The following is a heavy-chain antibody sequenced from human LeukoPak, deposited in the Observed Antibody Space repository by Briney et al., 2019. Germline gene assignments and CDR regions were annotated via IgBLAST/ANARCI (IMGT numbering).Heavy chain of an antibody. CDR1: GFTFSSYA. CDR3: ASDRDYYDSSGYLFDY. D-gene: IGHD3-22*01. V-gene: IGHV3-23*01. Sequence: GGSLRLSCAASGFTFSSYAMSWVRQAPGKGLEWVSAISGSGGSTYYADSVKGRFTISRDNSKNTLYLQMNSLRAEDTAVYYCASDRDYYDSSGYLFDYWGQGTLVTVSS. CDR2: ISGSGGST. J-gene: IGHJ4*02.